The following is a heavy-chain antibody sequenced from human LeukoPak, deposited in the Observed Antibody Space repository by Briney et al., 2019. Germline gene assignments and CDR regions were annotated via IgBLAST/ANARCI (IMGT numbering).Heavy chain of an antibody. CDR1: GFTFSSYW. Sequence: GGSLRLSCVASGFTFSSYWMTWARQAPGKGLEWLANIKEDGSIQYYLDSVRGRFTISRDNAKTSVYLQLNSLRADDTAVYYCARDVWTGVAVSDYWGQGTLVTVSS. J-gene: IGHJ4*02. CDR2: IKEDGSIQ. V-gene: IGHV3-7*01. CDR3: ARDVWTGVAVSDY. D-gene: IGHD6-19*01.